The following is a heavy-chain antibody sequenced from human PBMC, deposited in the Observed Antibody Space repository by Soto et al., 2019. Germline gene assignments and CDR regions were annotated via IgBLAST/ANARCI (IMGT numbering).Heavy chain of an antibody. CDR2: IYWDDDK. D-gene: IGHD6-19*01. Sequence: QITLKESGPTLVKPTQTLTLTCTFSGFSFSTTGVGLGWIRQPPGKALEWLALIYWDDDKRYSPSLKSRLTFTKDTSKNQVVLTMTNMDPVDTATYYCAHRQAQGMGLAGTFDSWGQGTLVTVSS. V-gene: IGHV2-5*02. CDR3: AHRQAQGMGLAGTFDS. J-gene: IGHJ4*02. CDR1: GFSFSTTGVG.